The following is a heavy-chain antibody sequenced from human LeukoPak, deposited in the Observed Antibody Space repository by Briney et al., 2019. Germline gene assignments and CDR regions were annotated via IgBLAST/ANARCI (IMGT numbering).Heavy chain of an antibody. V-gene: IGHV4-59*01. Sequence: SETLSLTCTVSAASISAYSWNWVRQPPGKGLEWIGYVSYSGGINYNPSLQSRVTMLIDKSKNQFSLRLSSVTAADTAVYYCARAPSILLHFDHWGQGTLVTVSS. CDR1: AASISAYS. D-gene: IGHD1-26*01. J-gene: IGHJ4*02. CDR2: VSYSGGI. CDR3: ARAPSILLHFDH.